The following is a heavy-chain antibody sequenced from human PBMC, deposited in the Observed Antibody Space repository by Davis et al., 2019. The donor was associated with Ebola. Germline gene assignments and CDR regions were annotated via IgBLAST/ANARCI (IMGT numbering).Heavy chain of an antibody. J-gene: IGHJ2*01. Sequence: GESLKISCAASGFTFSSYAMHWVRQAPGKGLEWVAVISYDGGNKYYADSVKGRFTISRDNSKNTLYLQMNSLRAEDTAVYYCARDIPWGYFDLWGRGTLVTVSS. CDR2: ISYDGGNK. CDR3: ARDIPWGYFDL. CDR1: GFTFSSYA. V-gene: IGHV3-30-3*01.